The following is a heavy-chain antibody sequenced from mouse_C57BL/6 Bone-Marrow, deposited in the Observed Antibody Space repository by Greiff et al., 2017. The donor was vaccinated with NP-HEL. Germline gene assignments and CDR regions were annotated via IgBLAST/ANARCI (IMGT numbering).Heavy chain of an antibody. Sequence: VKLQESGPGLVKPSQSLFLTCSITGFPITSGYYWIWIRQSPGKPLEWMGYITHSGETFYNPSLQSPISITRETSKNQFFLQLNSVTTEDTAMYYCAGGLLRWGFAYWGQGTLVTVSA. V-gene: IGHV12-3*01. CDR3: AGGLLRWGFAY. CDR2: ITHSGET. CDR1: GFPITSGYY. D-gene: IGHD1-1*01. J-gene: IGHJ3*01.